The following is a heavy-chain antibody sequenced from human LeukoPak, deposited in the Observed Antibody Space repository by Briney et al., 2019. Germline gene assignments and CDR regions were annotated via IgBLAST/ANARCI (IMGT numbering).Heavy chain of an antibody. CDR1: GFTFSNYW. CDR2: INTDGSST. CDR3: ARDPNSITYYDFWSGYRLSWYFDL. D-gene: IGHD3-3*01. V-gene: IGHV3-74*01. Sequence: QPGGSLRLSCAASGFTFSNYWMHWVRQAPGKGLVWVSRINTDGSSTDYADSVKGRFTISRDNAKNTLYLQMNSLRAEDTAVYYCARDPNSITYYDFWSGYRLSWYFDLWGRGTLVTVSS. J-gene: IGHJ2*01.